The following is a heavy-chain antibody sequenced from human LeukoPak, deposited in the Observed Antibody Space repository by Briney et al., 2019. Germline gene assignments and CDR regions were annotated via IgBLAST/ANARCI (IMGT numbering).Heavy chain of an antibody. Sequence: PGGSLRLSCAASGFTFSSYWMSWVRQAPGKGLEWVANIKQDGSEKYYVDSVKGRFTISRDNAKNSLYLQMNSLRAEDTAVYYCARVVVVITMGRWFDPWGQGTLVTVSS. V-gene: IGHV3-7*01. CDR3: ARVVVVITMGRWFDP. D-gene: IGHD3-22*01. CDR1: GFTFSSYW. CDR2: IKQDGSEK. J-gene: IGHJ5*02.